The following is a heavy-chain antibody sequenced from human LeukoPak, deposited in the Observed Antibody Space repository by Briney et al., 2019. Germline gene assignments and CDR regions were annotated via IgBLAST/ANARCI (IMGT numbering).Heavy chain of an antibody. CDR1: GYTFTGYY. CDR2: INPNSGGT. D-gene: IGHD3-10*01. Sequence: ASVKVSCKASGYTFTGYYMHWVRQAPGQGLEWMGWINPNSGGTNYAQKFQGRVTMTRDTSISTAYMDLSRLRSDDTAVYYCARDRYYGSGSYNYWGQGTLVTVSS. J-gene: IGHJ4*02. V-gene: IGHV1-2*02. CDR3: ARDRYYGSGSYNY.